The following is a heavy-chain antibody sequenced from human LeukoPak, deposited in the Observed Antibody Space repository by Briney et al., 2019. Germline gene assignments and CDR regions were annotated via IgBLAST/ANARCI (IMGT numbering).Heavy chain of an antibody. Sequence: GRSLRLSCAASGFTFDDYAMHWVRQAPGKGLVWVSWITGDGSSTRYADSVKGRFTISRDNAKNTLYLQVNSLRAEDTAVYYCARSNWPYYFDYWGQGALVTVSS. CDR2: ITGDGSST. CDR1: GFTFDDYA. D-gene: IGHD1-1*01. CDR3: ARSNWPYYFDY. V-gene: IGHV3-74*01. J-gene: IGHJ4*02.